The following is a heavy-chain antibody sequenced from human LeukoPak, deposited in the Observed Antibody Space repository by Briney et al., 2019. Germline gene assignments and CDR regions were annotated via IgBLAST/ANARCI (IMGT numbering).Heavy chain of an antibody. Sequence: GGSLRLSCAVSGFTFSSYEMNWVRQAPGKGLEWVSYVSSSGSTIYYADSVKGRFTISRDNAKNSLYLQMNSLRAEDTAVYYCARDGSYDFWSRNYYVDVWGKGTTVTVSS. CDR3: ARDGSYDFWSRNYYVDV. CDR2: VSSSGSTI. J-gene: IGHJ6*03. CDR1: GFTFSSYE. D-gene: IGHD3-3*01. V-gene: IGHV3-48*03.